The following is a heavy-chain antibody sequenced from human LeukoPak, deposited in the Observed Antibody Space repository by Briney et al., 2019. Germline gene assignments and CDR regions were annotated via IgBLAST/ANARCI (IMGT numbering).Heavy chain of an antibody. J-gene: IGHJ4*02. CDR3: TRIMNSSPDY. Sequence: GGPLRLSCAASGFTFSGAWMSRVRQAPGKGLEWVANIKEDGSEKHYVDSVNGRFTISRGNAKNSVYLQMNSLRAEDTAVYYCTRIMNSSPDYWAREPWSPSPQ. V-gene: IGHV3-7*01. D-gene: IGHD6-13*01. CDR2: IKEDGSEK. CDR1: GFTFSGAW.